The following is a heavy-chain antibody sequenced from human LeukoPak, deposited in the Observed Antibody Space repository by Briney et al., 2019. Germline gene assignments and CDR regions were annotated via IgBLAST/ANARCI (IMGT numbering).Heavy chain of an antibody. CDR2: ISDSGGST. V-gene: IGHV3-23*01. Sequence: GVSLRLSCAASGFTFSSYAMSWVRQAPGRGLEWVSAISDSGGSTYYADSVKARFTIYRHNSKNTLYLQMNSLREEETAVYYCANSPFLWGQGTLVTVSS. CDR1: GFTFSSYA. CDR3: ANSPFL. J-gene: IGHJ4*02.